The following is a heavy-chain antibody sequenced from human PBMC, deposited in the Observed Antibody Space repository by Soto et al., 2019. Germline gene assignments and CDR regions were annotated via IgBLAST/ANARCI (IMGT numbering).Heavy chain of an antibody. Sequence: EVQLLESGGGLEQPGGSLRLSCAASGFTFSNYAMSWLRQPPGKGLEWVSAISGSGDRTYYADSVKGRFTISRDNSKNTLYLQMNSLRAEDSAVYYCVKERSGHSYADSWGQGTLVTVSS. CDR3: VKERSGHSYADS. D-gene: IGHD5-18*01. CDR1: GFTFSNYA. CDR2: ISGSGDRT. V-gene: IGHV3-23*01. J-gene: IGHJ4*02.